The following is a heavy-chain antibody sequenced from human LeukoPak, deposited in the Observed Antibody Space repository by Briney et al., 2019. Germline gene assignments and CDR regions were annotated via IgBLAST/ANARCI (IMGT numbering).Heavy chain of an antibody. D-gene: IGHD3-22*01. V-gene: IGHV4-34*01. CDR2: INHSGST. J-gene: IGHJ4*02. CDR1: GGSFSGYY. Sequence: SETPSLTCAVYGGSFSGYYWSWIRQPPGKGLEWIGEINHSGSTNYNPSLKSRVTISVDTSKNQFSLKLSSVTAADTAVYYCASGGYYYDSSGYYYFDYWGQGTLVTVSS. CDR3: ASGGYYYDSSGYYYFDY.